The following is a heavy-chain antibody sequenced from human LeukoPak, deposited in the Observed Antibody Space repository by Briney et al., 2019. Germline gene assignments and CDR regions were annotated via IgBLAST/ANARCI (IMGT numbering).Heavy chain of an antibody. D-gene: IGHD3-22*01. CDR2: IWYDGSNK. CDR3: ARDFYYYDSSGYLYFQH. V-gene: IGHV3-33*08. CDR1: GFTFGSYG. Sequence: GGFLRLSCAASGFTFGSYGMHWVRQAPGKGLEWVAVIWYDGSNKYYTDSVKGRFTISRDNSKNTLYLQMNSLRAEDTAVYYCARDFYYYDSSGYLYFQHWGQGTLVTVSS. J-gene: IGHJ1*01.